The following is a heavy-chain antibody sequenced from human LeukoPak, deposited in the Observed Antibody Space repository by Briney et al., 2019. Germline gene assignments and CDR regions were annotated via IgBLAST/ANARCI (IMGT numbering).Heavy chain of an antibody. Sequence: GGSLRLSCAASGFTFSSYGMHRVRQAPGKGLEWVAVIWYDGSNKYYADSVKGRFTISRDNSKNTLYLQMNSLRAEDTAVYYCAKGGYCSSTSCYTGAFDIWGQGTMVTVSS. CDR1: GFTFSSYG. D-gene: IGHD2-2*02. CDR2: IWYDGSNK. J-gene: IGHJ3*02. CDR3: AKGGYCSSTSCYTGAFDI. V-gene: IGHV3-33*06.